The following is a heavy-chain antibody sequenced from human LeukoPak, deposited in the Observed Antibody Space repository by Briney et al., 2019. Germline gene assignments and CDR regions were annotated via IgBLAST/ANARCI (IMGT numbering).Heavy chain of an antibody. CDR1: GFTFSTYA. CDR3: ARDRKDIVVVVAATIDY. CDR2: ISGSGGST. V-gene: IGHV3-23*01. J-gene: IGHJ4*02. Sequence: GGSLRLSCAASGFTFSTYAMSWVRQAPGEGLEWVSAISGSGGSTYYADSVKGRFTISRDNSKNTLYLQMNSLRADDTAVYYCARDRKDIVVVVAATIDYWGQGTLVTVSS. D-gene: IGHD2-15*01.